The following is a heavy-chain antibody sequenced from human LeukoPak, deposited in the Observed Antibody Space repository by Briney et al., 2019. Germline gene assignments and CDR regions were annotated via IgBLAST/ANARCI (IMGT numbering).Heavy chain of an antibody. D-gene: IGHD1-26*01. V-gene: IGHV1-69-2*01. J-gene: IGHJ4*02. CDR1: GYTFTDYY. CDR3: ATARIVGATNTFDY. CDR2: VDPEDGET. Sequence: ASVKVSCXVSGYTFTDYYMHWVQRAPGKGLEWMGLVDPEDGETIYAEKFQGRVTITADTSTDTAYMELSSLRSEDTAVYYCATARIVGATNTFDYWGQGTLVTVSS.